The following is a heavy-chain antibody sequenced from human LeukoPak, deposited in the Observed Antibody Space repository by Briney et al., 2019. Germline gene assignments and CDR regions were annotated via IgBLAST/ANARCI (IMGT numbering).Heavy chain of an antibody. CDR3: ARGRASSL. J-gene: IGHJ4*02. CDR1: GGSFSGYY. CDR2: INHGGST. D-gene: IGHD2/OR15-2a*01. V-gene: IGHV4-34*01. Sequence: SSETLSLXCAVYGGSFSGYYWSWIRQPPGKGLEWIGEINHGGSTNYNPSLKSRVTISVDTSKNQFSLKLSSVTAADTAVYYCARGRASSLWGQGTLVTVSS.